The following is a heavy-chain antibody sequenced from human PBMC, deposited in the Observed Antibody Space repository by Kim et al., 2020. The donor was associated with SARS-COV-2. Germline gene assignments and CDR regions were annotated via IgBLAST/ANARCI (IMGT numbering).Heavy chain of an antibody. CDR1: GFTFDAYA. J-gene: IGHJ2*01. D-gene: IGHD2-2*01. CDR3: AKDTGVPATDWYFDL. V-gene: IGHV3-43*02. CDR2: ISGDGGST. Sequence: GGSLRLSCAASGFTFDAYAMHWVRQAPGKGLEWVSLISGDGGSTYYADSVKGRFTISRDNSKNSLYLQMNSLRTEDTALYYCAKDTGVPATDWYFDLWGRGTLVTVSS.